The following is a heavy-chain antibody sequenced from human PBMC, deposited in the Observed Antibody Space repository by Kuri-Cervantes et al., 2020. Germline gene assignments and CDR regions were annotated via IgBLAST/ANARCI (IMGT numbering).Heavy chain of an antibody. CDR1: GGTFSSYA. Sequence: ASVKVSCKASGGTFSSYAISWVRQAPGQGLEWMGIINPSGGSTSYAQKFQGRVTMTRDTSTSTVYMELSSLRSEDTAVYYCARPKATWGGAYYFDYWGQGTLVTVSS. V-gene: IGHV1-46*01. CDR3: ARPKATWGGAYYFDY. CDR2: INPSGGST. D-gene: IGHD3-16*01. J-gene: IGHJ4*02.